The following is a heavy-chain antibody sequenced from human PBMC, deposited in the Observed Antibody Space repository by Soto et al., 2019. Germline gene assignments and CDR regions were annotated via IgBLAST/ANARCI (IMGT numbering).Heavy chain of an antibody. CDR1: GFTFSSYA. Sequence: EVQLLESGGGLVQTGGSLRLSCAASGFTFSSYAMNWVRQAPGKGLEWVSVISGSGDSTYYADSVKGRFTISRDNSKNTLYLQMTSLRAEDTAVYYCARRNSGWYFDLWGRGTLVTVSS. J-gene: IGHJ2*01. V-gene: IGHV3-23*01. CDR3: ARRNSGWYFDL. D-gene: IGHD4-4*01. CDR2: ISGSGDST.